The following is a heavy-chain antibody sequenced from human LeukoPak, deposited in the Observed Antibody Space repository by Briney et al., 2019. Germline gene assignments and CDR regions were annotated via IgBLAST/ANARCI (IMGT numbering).Heavy chain of an antibody. V-gene: IGHV3-23*01. CDR1: GFTFSSYG. CDR3: TYGSGSYYPPGY. CDR2: ISGSGGST. J-gene: IGHJ4*02. D-gene: IGHD3-10*01. Sequence: PGGSLRLSCAASGFTFSSYGMSWVRQAPGKGLEWVSAISGSGGSTYYADSVKGRFTISRDNSKNTLYLQMNSLRAEDTAVYYCTYGSGSYYPPGYWGQGTLVTVSS.